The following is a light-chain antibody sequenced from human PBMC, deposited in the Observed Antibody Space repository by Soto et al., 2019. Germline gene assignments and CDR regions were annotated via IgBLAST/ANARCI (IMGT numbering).Light chain of an antibody. V-gene: IGKV3-20*01. CDR3: QQYDSSLLP. Sequence: EIVLTQSPGTLSLSPGERATLSCRASQSVSSTYLAWYQQKPGQAPRLLIYGVSSRPTGIPDRFSGSGSGTDFTLTISRLEPEDVAVYYCQQYDSSLLPFGGGTKVEIK. CDR1: QSVSSTY. CDR2: GVS. J-gene: IGKJ4*01.